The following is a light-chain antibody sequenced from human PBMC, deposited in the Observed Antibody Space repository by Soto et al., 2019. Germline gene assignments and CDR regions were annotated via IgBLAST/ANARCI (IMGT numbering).Light chain of an antibody. V-gene: IGLV2-14*01. J-gene: IGLJ1*01. CDR1: SSDVGGYDY. Sequence: SALTHPASVSGSPGQSIAISCTGTSSDVGGYDYVSWYQQQPDKAPKLMIYEVTKRPSGVSNRFSGSKSGNTASLTISGLQAEDEADYYCSSHTSGSTRVFGTGTKLTVL. CDR3: SSHTSGSTRV. CDR2: EVT.